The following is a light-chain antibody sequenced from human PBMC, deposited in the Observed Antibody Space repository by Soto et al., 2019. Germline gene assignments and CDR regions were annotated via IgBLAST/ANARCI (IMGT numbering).Light chain of an antibody. V-gene: IGKV3-11*01. CDR3: QQHSHWPPWT. J-gene: IGKJ1*01. CDR1: ENVRTF. Sequence: EVVLTQSPATLSLSPGERATLSCRASENVRTFVDWYQQKPGQAPRLLIHGASNRATGIPDRFSGSGSGTDFTRTISNLAPEDFAVYYCQQHSHWPPWTFGQGTRVEIQ. CDR2: GAS.